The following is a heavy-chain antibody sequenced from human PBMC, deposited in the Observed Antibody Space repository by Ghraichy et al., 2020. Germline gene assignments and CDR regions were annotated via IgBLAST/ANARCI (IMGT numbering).Heavy chain of an antibody. Sequence: ASVKVSCKASGYTFTSYDINWVRQATGQGLEWMGWMNPNSGNTGYAQKFQGRVTMTRNTSISTAYMELSSLRSEDTAVYYCARGRADYDGSGSQGGDTAMANWGQGTLVTVSS. J-gene: IGHJ4*02. V-gene: IGHV1-8*01. CDR1: GYTFTSYD. CDR3: ARGRADYDGSGSQGGDTAMAN. D-gene: IGHD3-10*01. CDR2: MNPNSGNT.